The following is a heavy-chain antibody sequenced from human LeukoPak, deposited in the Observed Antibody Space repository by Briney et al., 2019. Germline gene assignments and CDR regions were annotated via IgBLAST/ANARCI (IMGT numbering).Heavy chain of an antibody. CDR2: INPTGTTT. CDR3: ARDNSVGDIAWWFDP. J-gene: IGHJ5*02. CDR1: GYTLTELS. V-gene: IGHV1-46*01. D-gene: IGHD3-10*01. Sequence: ASVKVSCKVSGYTLTELSMHWVRQAPGQGLEWVGLINPTGTTTLYAQKFQGRVTLTRDMSTSTDYMELRSLKSDDTAVYYCARDNSVGDIAWWFDPWGQGTLVTVSS.